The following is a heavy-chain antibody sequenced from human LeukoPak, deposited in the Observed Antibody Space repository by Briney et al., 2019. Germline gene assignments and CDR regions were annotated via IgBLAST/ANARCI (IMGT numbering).Heavy chain of an antibody. CDR3: ARRGPYFDY. D-gene: IGHD3-10*01. CDR2: ISSSGSTI. CDR1: GFTFSSYE. V-gene: IGHV3-48*03. J-gene: IGHJ4*02. Sequence: GGSLTLSCAASGFTFSSYEMNWVRQAPGKGLEWVSYISSSGSTIYYADSVKGRFTISRDNAKNSLYLQMNSLRAEDTAIYYCARRGPYFDYWGQGILVTVSS.